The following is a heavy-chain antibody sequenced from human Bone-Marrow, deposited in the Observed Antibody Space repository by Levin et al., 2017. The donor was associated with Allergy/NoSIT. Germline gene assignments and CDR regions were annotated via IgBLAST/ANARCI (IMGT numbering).Heavy chain of an antibody. D-gene: IGHD3-3*01. V-gene: IGHV4-39*01. J-gene: IGHJ5*02. CDR2: IYYSGST. CDR1: GGSISSSSYY. CDR3: ARPRGVARSHFDFNWFDP. Sequence: SETLSLTCTVSGGSISSSSYYWGWIRQPPGKGLEWIGSIYYSGSTYYNPSLKSRVTISVDTSKNQFSLKLSSVTAADTAVYYCARPRGVARSHFDFNWFDPWGQGTLVTVSS.